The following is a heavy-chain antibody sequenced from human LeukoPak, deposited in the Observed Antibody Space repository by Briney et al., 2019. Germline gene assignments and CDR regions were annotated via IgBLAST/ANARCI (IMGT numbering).Heavy chain of an antibody. CDR1: GYTFTSYY. CDR3: ARSGGWLQSHDY. J-gene: IGHJ4*02. V-gene: IGHV1-46*01. Sequence: ASVKVSCKASGYTFTSYYMHWVRQAPGHGLEWMGIINPSGGSTTYAQKFQGRVTMTRDTSTSTVYMELSSLRSEDTAVYYCARSGGWLQSHDYWGQGTLVTVSS. CDR2: INPSGGST. D-gene: IGHD5-12*01.